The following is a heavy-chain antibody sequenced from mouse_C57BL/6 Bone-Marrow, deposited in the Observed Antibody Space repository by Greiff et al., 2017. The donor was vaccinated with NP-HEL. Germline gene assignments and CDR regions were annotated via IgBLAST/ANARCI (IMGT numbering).Heavy chain of an antibody. CDR3: ARDALLYYFDY. Sequence: EVKLVESGGGLVKPGGSLKLSCAASGFTFSSYAMSWVRQTPEKRLEWVATISDGGSYTYYPDNVKGRFTISRDNAKNNLYLQMSHLKSEDTAMYYCARDALLYYFDYWGQGTTLTVSS. CDR2: ISDGGSYT. CDR1: GFTFSSYA. J-gene: IGHJ2*01. V-gene: IGHV5-4*01. D-gene: IGHD1-1*01.